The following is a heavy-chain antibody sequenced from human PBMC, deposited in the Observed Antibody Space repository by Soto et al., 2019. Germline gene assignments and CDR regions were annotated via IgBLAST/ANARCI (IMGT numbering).Heavy chain of an antibody. V-gene: IGHV4-31*03. J-gene: IGHJ5*02. CDR1: GGSIRSGGYY. D-gene: IGHD3-22*01. CDR2: IYYSGST. Sequence: PSETLSLTSTVSGGSIRSGGYYWSWIRQHPGKGLEWIGYIYYSGSTYYNPSLKSRVTISVDTSKNQFSLKLSSVTAADTAVYYCARARQYYDCEFDPWGQGTLVTVSS. CDR3: ARARQYYDCEFDP.